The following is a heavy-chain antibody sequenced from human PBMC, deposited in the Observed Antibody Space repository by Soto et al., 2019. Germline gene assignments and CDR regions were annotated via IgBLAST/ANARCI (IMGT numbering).Heavy chain of an antibody. V-gene: IGHV3-23*01. CDR1: GFTFSSYS. D-gene: IGHD4-17*01. CDR3: AKSHYGDHFFDY. CDR2: IKGDGRDR. J-gene: IGHJ4*02. Sequence: GGSLRLSCAASGFTFSSYSMGWVRQAPGKGLEWVAAIKGDGRDRYYADSVKGRFTISRDNPKNSLYLQMNSLRAEDTAVYYCAKSHYGDHFFDYWGKGTLVTVSS.